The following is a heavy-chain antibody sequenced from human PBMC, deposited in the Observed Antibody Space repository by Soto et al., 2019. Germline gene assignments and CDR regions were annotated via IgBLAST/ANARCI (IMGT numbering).Heavy chain of an antibody. V-gene: IGHV4-30-2*01. CDR3: ARVPDR. CDR2: IYHSGST. D-gene: IGHD2-2*01. CDR1: GGSISSVVYS. J-gene: IGHJ5*02. Sequence: SETLCLTCAVSGGSISSVVYSWSWIRQPPGKGLEWIGYIYHSGSTYYNPSLKSRVTISVDRSKNQFSLKLSSVTDADTAVYYCARVPDRWGQGTLVTVSS.